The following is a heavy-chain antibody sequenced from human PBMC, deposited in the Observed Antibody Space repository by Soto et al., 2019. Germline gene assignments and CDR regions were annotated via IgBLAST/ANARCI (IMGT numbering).Heavy chain of an antibody. D-gene: IGHD6-19*01. CDR2: IRSKANSYAT. CDR3: TGWYDYYFDY. CDR1: GFSISGSA. J-gene: IGHJ4*02. V-gene: IGHV3-73*01. Sequence: EVQLVESGGGLVQPGGSLKLSCAASGFSISGSAIHWVRQASGKGLEWVGRIRSKANSYATAYAASVRGRFTISRDDSKTTAYRQMNSLKTEDTAVYYCTGWYDYYFDYWGQGTLVTVSS.